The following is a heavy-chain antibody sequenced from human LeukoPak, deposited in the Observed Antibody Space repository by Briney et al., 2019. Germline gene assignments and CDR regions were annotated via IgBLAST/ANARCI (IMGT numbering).Heavy chain of an antibody. CDR1: GFTFSNYW. V-gene: IGHV3-7*03. CDR2: IKQDGSEK. J-gene: IGHJ4*02. D-gene: IGHD3-10*01. CDR3: ARDNSFGYYGSGSYIGPFDY. Sequence: GGSLRLSCAASGFTFSNYWMSWVRQAPGKGLEWVANIKQDGSEKYYVDSVKGRFTISRDNSKNTLYLQMNSLRAEDTAVYYCARDNSFGYYGSGSYIGPFDYWGQGTLVTVSS.